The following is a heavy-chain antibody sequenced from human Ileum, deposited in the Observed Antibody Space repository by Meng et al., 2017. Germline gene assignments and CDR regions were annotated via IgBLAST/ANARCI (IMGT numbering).Heavy chain of an antibody. CDR1: GGSVSSASYY. CDR3: ARFYGSGTFEVHDY. Sequence: QVQLQESGPGLVRPSETLSLTCNVSGGSVSSASYYWSWIRQPSGKGLEWIGLIHYSGSRNYNPSLKSRVTMSVDTSKNQVSLRLTSVTAADTAVYYCARFYGSGTFEVHDYWGQGTLVTVSS. V-gene: IGHV4-61*01. D-gene: IGHD3-10*01. CDR2: IHYSGSR. J-gene: IGHJ4*02.